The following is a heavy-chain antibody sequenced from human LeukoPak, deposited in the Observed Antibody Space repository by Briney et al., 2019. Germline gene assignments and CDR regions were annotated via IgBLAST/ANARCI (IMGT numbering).Heavy chain of an antibody. D-gene: IGHD3-22*01. CDR2: IYYSGST. CDR1: GGSFSGYY. V-gene: IGHV4-34*01. J-gene: IGHJ4*02. Sequence: SEALSLTCAVYGGSFSGYYWSWIRQPSGKGLEWIGYIYYSGSTYYNPSLKSRVTISVDTSKNQFSLKLSSVTAADTAVYYCAREMRPTYYYDSSGSPGYWGQGTLVTVSS. CDR3: AREMRPTYYYDSSGSPGY.